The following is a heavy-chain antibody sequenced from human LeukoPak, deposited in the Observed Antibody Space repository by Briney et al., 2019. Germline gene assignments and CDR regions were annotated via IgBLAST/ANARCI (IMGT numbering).Heavy chain of an antibody. CDR1: GGTFSSYA. CDR3: ARVRLRLGELSPNYYYYMDV. Sequence: SVKVSCKASGGTFSSYAISWVRQAPGQGLEWMGGIIPIFGTANYAQKFQGRVTITTDESTSTAFMELSSLRSEDTAVYYCARVRLRLGELSPNYYYYMDVWGKGTTVTVSS. CDR2: IIPIFGTA. V-gene: IGHV1-69*05. J-gene: IGHJ6*03. D-gene: IGHD3-16*02.